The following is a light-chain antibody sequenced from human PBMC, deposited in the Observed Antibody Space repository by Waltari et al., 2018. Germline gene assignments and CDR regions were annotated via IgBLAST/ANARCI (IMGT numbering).Light chain of an antibody. CDR1: SSDVGGYNY. CDR3: CSYAYAFWV. V-gene: IGLV2-11*01. CDR2: DAI. J-gene: IGLJ3*02. Sequence: QSALTQPRSVSGSPGQSATISCTGTSSDVGGYNYVSWYQQHPGKAPKLGINDAIKRPSGGRVRFSGSRSGNTASLTISGLQAGDEADYYCCSYAYAFWVFGGGTKLTVL.